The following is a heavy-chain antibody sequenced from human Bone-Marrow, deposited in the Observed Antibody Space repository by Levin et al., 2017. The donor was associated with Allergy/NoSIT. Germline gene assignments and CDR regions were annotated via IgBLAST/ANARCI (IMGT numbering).Heavy chain of an antibody. CDR1: GFTFSDYY. V-gene: IGHV3-11*03. CDR3: ARRGIVGAWTLDY. D-gene: IGHD1-26*01. Sequence: GESLKISCAASGFTFSDYYMSWIRQAPGKGLEWVSYISSSSSYTNYADSVKGRFTISRDNAKNSLYLQMNSLRAEDTAVYYCARRGIVGAWTLDYWGQGTLVTVSS. CDR2: ISSSSSYT. J-gene: IGHJ4*02.